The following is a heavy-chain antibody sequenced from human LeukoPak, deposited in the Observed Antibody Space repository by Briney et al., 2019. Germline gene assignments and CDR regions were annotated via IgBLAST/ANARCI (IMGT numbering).Heavy chain of an antibody. CDR3: ATDYHGYFDY. Sequence: GGSLRLSCAASGFTFSSYWITWVRQAPGKGLEWVANINQDGGEKYYVDSVKGRFTISRDNAKNSLYLQMSSLRAEDAAVYYCATDYHGYFDYWGQGTLVTVSS. CDR2: INQDGGEK. V-gene: IGHV3-7*01. J-gene: IGHJ4*02. CDR1: GFTFSSYW. D-gene: IGHD1-14*01.